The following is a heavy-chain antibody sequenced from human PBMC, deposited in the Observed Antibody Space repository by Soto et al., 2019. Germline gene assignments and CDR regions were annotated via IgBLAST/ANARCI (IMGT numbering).Heavy chain of an antibody. CDR3: AKESYVEGMGAFDY. V-gene: IGHV3-23*01. D-gene: IGHD2-21*01. J-gene: IGHJ4*02. CDR1: GFTFNSYA. Sequence: EVQLLESGGGLVQPGGSLRLSCAASGFTFNSYAMSWVRQAPGKGLEWVSGISGSGGSTYYADSVKGRFTISRDNSKNKLYLQMNSLRAEDTAVYYCAKESYVEGMGAFDYWGQGTLVIVSS. CDR2: ISGSGGST.